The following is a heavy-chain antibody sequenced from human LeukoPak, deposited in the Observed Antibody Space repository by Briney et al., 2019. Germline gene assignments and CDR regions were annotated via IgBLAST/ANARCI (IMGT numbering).Heavy chain of an antibody. CDR1: GFSVSSNY. CDR3: ARGTYGSGSYYIGDALDI. J-gene: IGHJ3*02. V-gene: IGHV3-53*01. Sequence: GGSLRLSCAASGFSVSSNYMNWVRQAPGQGLEWVSTIYRGGSTYYADSVKGRFTISRDNSKNTLYLQVNSLRDEDTAVYYCARGTYGSGSYYIGDALDIWGQGTMVTVSS. CDR2: IYRGGST. D-gene: IGHD3-10*01.